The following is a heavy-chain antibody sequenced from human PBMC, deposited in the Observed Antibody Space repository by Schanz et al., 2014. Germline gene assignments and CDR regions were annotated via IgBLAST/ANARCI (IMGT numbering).Heavy chain of an antibody. V-gene: IGHV1-18*01. D-gene: IGHD2-2*01. CDR3: ARDRRRYCSTASCLHDNWFDP. J-gene: IGHJ5*02. Sequence: QVQLVQSGPGVKEPGASVKVSCEASRYTFNTYGLNWVRQAPGQGLEWMGWISPYNGNTNYAQKLQGRVTMTADTSTGTAYMELRSLRSDDTAVYYCARDRRRYCSTASCLHDNWFDPWGQGTLVIVSS. CDR1: RYTFNTYG. CDR2: ISPYNGNT.